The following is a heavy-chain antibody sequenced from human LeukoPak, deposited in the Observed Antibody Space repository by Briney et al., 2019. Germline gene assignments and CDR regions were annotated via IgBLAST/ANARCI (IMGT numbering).Heavy chain of an antibody. CDR1: GYTFTSYD. Sequence: VASVKVSCKASGYTFTSYDINWVRQAAGQGLEWMGWMNPKSANTAYAQKFQGRVTMTRNTSISTAYMELSSLRSEDTAVYYCARPYYSSSFFEGDWYFDLWGRGTLVTVSS. D-gene: IGHD6-13*01. CDR3: ARPYYSSSFFEGDWYFDL. CDR2: MNPKSANT. J-gene: IGHJ2*01. V-gene: IGHV1-8*01.